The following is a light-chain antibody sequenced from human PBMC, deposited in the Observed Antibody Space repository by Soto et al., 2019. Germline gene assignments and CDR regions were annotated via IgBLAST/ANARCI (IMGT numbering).Light chain of an antibody. J-gene: IGLJ1*01. CDR1: SSDVGGYNY. CDR3: CSYAGSLDV. Sequence: QSALTQPPSASGSPGQSVTISCTGTSSDVGGYNYVSWYQQHPGKAPKLMIYEVSKRPSGVPDRFSGSKSGNTASLTVSGVQAEDEADYYCCSYAGSLDVFGTGTKVTVL. V-gene: IGLV2-8*01. CDR2: EVS.